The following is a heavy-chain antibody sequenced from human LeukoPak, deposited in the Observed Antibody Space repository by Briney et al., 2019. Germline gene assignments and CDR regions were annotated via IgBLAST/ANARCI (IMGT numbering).Heavy chain of an antibody. D-gene: IGHD3-10*01. Sequence: PSQTLSLTCTVSGGSISSGSYYWSWIPQPAGKGLEWIGRIYTSGSTNYKPSLKSRVTISVDTSKNQFSLKLSSVTAADTAVYYCVRVIRYYYGSGSYEGDAFDXXXXGTMVTVSS. CDR2: IYTSGST. J-gene: IGHJ3*02. CDR1: GGSISSGSYY. CDR3: VRVIRYYYGSGSYEGDAFDX. V-gene: IGHV4-61*02.